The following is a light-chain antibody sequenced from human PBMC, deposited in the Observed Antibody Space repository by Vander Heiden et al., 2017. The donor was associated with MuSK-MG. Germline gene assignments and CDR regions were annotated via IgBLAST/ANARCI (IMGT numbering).Light chain of an antibody. CDR1: QSVNSH. V-gene: IGKV3-15*01. Sequence: EIMVTQSPATLSVSPGERATLSCATSQSVNSHLAWYQQKPGQAPRLLISGASTRDPGIPARFSGSGSGTQFTLTITGLQSEDFAVYYCQQYHDWPPIAFGQGSLLDVK. CDR2: GAS. J-gene: IGKJ2*01. CDR3: QQYHDWPPIA.